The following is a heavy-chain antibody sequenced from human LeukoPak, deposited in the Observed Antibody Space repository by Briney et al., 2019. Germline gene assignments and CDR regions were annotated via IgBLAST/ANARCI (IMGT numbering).Heavy chain of an antibody. CDR2: IYSGGST. CDR1: GFTVSSNY. D-gene: IGHD5-18*01. J-gene: IGHJ4*02. Sequence: GGSLRLSCAASGFTVSSNYMSWVRQAPGKGLEWVSVIYSGGSTYYADSVKGRFTISRDNSKNTLYLQMNSLRAEDTAVYYCARFTALGYFDYWGQGTLVTVSS. V-gene: IGHV3-66*02. CDR3: ARFTALGYFDY.